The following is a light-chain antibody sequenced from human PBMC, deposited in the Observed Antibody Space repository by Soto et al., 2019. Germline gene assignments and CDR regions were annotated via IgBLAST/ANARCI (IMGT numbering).Light chain of an antibody. CDR3: SSYTSSSTLVV. Sequence: QSALTQPASVSGSPGQSITISCTGTSSDVGGYNYVSWYQQHPGKAPTLMICEVSNRPSGVSNRFSGSKSGNTASLTISGLQAEDGADYYCSSYTSSSTLVVFGGGTKLTVL. CDR1: SSDVGGYNY. CDR2: EVS. J-gene: IGLJ2*01. V-gene: IGLV2-14*01.